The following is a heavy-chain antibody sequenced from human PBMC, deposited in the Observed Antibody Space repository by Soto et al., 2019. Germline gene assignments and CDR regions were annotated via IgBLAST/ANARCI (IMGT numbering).Heavy chain of an antibody. CDR1: GGSFSGYY. Sequence: SETLSLTCAVYGGSFSGYYWSWIRQPPGKGLEWIGEINHSGSTNYNPSLKSRVTISVDTSKNQFSLKLSSVTAADTAVYYCASTYSSRGAYWFDPWGQGTLVIVSS. CDR3: ASTYSSRGAYWFDP. D-gene: IGHD6-13*01. J-gene: IGHJ5*02. CDR2: INHSGST. V-gene: IGHV4-34*01.